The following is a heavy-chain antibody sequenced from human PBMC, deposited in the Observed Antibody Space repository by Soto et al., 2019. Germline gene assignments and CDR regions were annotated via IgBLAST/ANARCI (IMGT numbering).Heavy chain of an antibody. CDR2: MNPNSGNT. V-gene: IGHV1-8*01. J-gene: IGHJ6*02. CDR1: GYTFTNYD. D-gene: IGHD1-26*01. Sequence: ASLKVSCKASGYTFTNYDLNWVRHATGQGLEWMGWMNPNSGNTAYAQKFQGRVTMTRNTSISTAYMELSSLRSEDTAVYYCARVWVGASIDGMDVWGLGTTVTVSS. CDR3: ARVWVGASIDGMDV.